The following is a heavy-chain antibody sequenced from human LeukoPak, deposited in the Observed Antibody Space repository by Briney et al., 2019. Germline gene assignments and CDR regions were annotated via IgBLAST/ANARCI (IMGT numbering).Heavy chain of an antibody. V-gene: IGHV4-38-2*02. CDR3: ARGPYGYYMDV. D-gene: IGHD4-17*01. J-gene: IGHJ6*03. CDR2: IYRSGST. Sequence: SETLSLTCSGSSYSISNSLYWGWLRQPPGKGLEWIGSIYRSGSTFYNPSLKSRVTISLDTSKNQFSLKLSSVTAADTAVYFCARGPYGYYMDVWGKGTTVTVSS. CDR1: SYSISNSLY.